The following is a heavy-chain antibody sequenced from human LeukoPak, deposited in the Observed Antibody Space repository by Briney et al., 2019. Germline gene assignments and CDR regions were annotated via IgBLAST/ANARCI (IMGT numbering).Heavy chain of an antibody. D-gene: IGHD4-17*01. CDR1: GGSVSSGSYY. Sequence: SETLSLTCTVSGGSVSSGSYYLSWIRQPPGKGLEWIGNIYYTGSTNYNPSLKSRVTISVDTSKNQFSLKLSSVTAADTAVYYCARGPPDGDYFDYWGQGTLVTVSS. V-gene: IGHV4-61*01. CDR3: ARGPPDGDYFDY. J-gene: IGHJ4*02. CDR2: IYYTGST.